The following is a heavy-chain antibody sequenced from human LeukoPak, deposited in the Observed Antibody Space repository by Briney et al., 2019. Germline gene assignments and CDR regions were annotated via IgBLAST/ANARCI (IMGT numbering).Heavy chain of an antibody. V-gene: IGHV4-4*07. Sequence: SETLSLTCTVSGDSMNNYFWSWIRQPAGKGLEWIGRIFATGNTNYNPSLKSRVTMSVDTSKNQFSLKLSSVTAADTAVYYCARESEMATMASFDYWGQGTLVTVSS. CDR3: ARESEMATMASFDY. D-gene: IGHD5-24*01. CDR1: GDSMNNYF. J-gene: IGHJ4*02. CDR2: IFATGNT.